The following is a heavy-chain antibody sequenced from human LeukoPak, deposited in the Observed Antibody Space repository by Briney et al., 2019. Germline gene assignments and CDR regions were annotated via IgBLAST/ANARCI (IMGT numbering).Heavy chain of an antibody. V-gene: IGHV1-8*01. CDR3: AKSPFFCGGNC. CDR1: GYTFTDND. Sequence: SVKVSCKASGYTFTDNDIHWVRQATGQGLEWMGWMNPNTGSTGYAQKFQGRVTLTRNTSTTTAYMDLSSLRSEDTAVYYCAKSPFFCGGNCWGQGTLVTVSS. CDR2: MNPNTGST. D-gene: IGHD2-21*01. J-gene: IGHJ4*02.